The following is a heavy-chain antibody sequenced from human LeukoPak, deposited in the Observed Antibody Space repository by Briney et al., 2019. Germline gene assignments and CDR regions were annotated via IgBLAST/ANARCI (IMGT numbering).Heavy chain of an antibody. J-gene: IGHJ6*03. CDR2: ISGSGGST. D-gene: IGHD6-19*01. V-gene: IGHV3-23*01. CDR1: GFTFSSYG. Sequence: GGSLRLSCAASGFTFSSYGMSWVRQAPGKGLEWVSAISGSGGSTYYADSVKGRFTISRDNAKNTLYLQMNSLGAEDTAVYYCARDHLSSGSSPDYYYYYYMDVWGKGTPVTISS. CDR3: ARDHLSSGSSPDYYYYYYMDV.